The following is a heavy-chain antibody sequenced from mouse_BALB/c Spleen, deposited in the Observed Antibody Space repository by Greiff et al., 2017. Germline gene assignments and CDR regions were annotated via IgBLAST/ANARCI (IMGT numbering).Heavy chain of an antibody. CDR1: GFTFSSYG. D-gene: IGHD1-1*01. Sequence: EVMLVESGGDLVKPGGSLKLSCAASGFTFSSYGMSWVRQTPDKRLEWVATISSGGSYTYYPDSVKGRFTISRDNAKNTLYLQMSSLKSEDTAMYYCARQNYYGSPDWFDYWGQGTTLTVSS. J-gene: IGHJ2*01. CDR2: ISSGGSYT. CDR3: ARQNYYGSPDWFDY. V-gene: IGHV5-6*02.